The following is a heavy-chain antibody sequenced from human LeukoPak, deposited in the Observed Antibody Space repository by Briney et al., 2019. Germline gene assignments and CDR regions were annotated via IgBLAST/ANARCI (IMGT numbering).Heavy chain of an antibody. J-gene: IGHJ4*02. D-gene: IGHD6-19*01. CDR2: ISGSGGST. V-gene: IGHV3-23*01. Sequence: PGGPLRLSCAASGFTFSSYAMSWVRQAPGKGLEWVSAISGSGGSTYYADSVKGRFTISRDNSKNTLYLQMNSLRAEDTAVYYCAKGQYSSGWYQDYWGQGTLVTVSS. CDR1: GFTFSSYA. CDR3: AKGQYSSGWYQDY.